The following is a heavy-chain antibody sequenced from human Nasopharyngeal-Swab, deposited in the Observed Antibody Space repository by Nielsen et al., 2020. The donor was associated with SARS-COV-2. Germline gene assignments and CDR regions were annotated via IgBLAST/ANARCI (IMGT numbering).Heavy chain of an antibody. Sequence: GGSLRLSCAASGFTFSSFGMHWVRQAPGKGLEWVAFIAHDASNEYYGDSVKGRFSISRDGSKNTLYLQMDSLRGEDTAVYYCARDAPAHYGAFYWGRGTLVTVSS. CDR3: ARDAPAHYGAFY. V-gene: IGHV3-30*03. D-gene: IGHD4-17*01. J-gene: IGHJ4*02. CDR1: GFTFSSFG. CDR2: IAHDASNE.